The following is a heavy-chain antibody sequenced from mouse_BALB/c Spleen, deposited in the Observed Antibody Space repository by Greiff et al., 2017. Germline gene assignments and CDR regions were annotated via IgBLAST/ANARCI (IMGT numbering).Heavy chain of an antibody. CDR1: GFTFSNYW. Sequence: EVKLVESGGGLVQPGGSMKLSCVASGFTFSNYWMNWVRQSPEKGLEWVAEIRLKSNNYATHYAESVKGRFTISRDDSKSSVYLQMNNLRAEDTGIYYCTRDLLCPMDYWGQGTSVTVSS. CDR3: TRDLLCPMDY. D-gene: IGHD2-1*01. V-gene: IGHV6-6*02. J-gene: IGHJ4*01. CDR2: IRLKSNNYAT.